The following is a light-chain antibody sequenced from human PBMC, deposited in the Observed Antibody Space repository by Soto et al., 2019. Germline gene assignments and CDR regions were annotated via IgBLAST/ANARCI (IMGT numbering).Light chain of an antibody. J-gene: IGKJ1*01. Sequence: EIVLRQCPDILSLSPGEKSTLCCWASQSVSNDFLAWYQQKPGQAPRLLIYGASTRATDVPDRFSGSGSGADFTLTITRLEPEDFAVYYCQRFGTSPPWTFGQGTKVDI. CDR2: GAS. CDR3: QRFGTSPPWT. V-gene: IGKV3-20*01. CDR1: QSVSNDF.